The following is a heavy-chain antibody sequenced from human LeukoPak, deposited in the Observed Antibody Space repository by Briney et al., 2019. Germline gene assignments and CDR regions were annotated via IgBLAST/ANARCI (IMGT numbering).Heavy chain of an antibody. Sequence: PGGSLRLSCTASGFTFSGHWIHWVRQAPGMGLVWVSRINERGTDSMYAESVKGRFTISRDNAKNTVYLQMNSLRVEDTAVYHCVRDERLWTLDWWGQGTLVSVSS. CDR2: INERGTDS. CDR3: VRDERLWTLDW. J-gene: IGHJ4*02. D-gene: IGHD3/OR15-3a*01. CDR1: GFTFSGHW. V-gene: IGHV3-74*03.